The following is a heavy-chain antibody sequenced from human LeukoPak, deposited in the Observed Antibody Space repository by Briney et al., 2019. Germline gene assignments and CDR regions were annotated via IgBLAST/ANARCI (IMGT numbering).Heavy chain of an antibody. V-gene: IGHV3-23*01. Sequence: GGSLRLSCAADGFSFSNYAMSWVRQVPGGWLEWVSAIIGRDDSTYYADSWKGRFTISTDTSKNTQYLQMKSLRAEDTAVYYCAKWGDYDVLTGYYDPDYWGQGTLVTVSS. D-gene: IGHD3-9*01. CDR2: IIGRDDST. CDR1: GFSFSNYA. J-gene: IGHJ4*02. CDR3: AKWGDYDVLTGYYDPDY.